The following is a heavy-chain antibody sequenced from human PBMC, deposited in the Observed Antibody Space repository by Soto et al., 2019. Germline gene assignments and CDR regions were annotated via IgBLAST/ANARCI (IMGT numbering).Heavy chain of an antibody. CDR2: ISAYNGNT. D-gene: IGHD3-10*01. Sequence: QVQLVQSGAEVKKPGASVKVSCKASGYTVTSYGISWVREAPGQGLEWMGWISAYNGNTNYAQKLQGRVTMTTDTSTSTAYMELRSLRSDDTAVYYCAREAYYYGSGSYGTGYGMDDWGQGTTVTVSS. J-gene: IGHJ6*02. V-gene: IGHV1-18*01. CDR3: AREAYYYGSGSYGTGYGMDD. CDR1: GYTVTSYG.